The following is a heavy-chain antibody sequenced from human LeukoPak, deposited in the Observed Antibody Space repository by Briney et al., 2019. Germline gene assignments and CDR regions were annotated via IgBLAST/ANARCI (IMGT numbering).Heavy chain of an antibody. J-gene: IGHJ4*02. V-gene: IGHV3-20*04. D-gene: IGHD6-19*01. CDR2: INWNGSST. Sequence: PGGSLRLSCAASGFTFDDYGMSWVRHPPGKGLDWVSGINWNGSSTGYADSVKGRFTISRDNTMNSLYLQMNSQRAERTALYYCARDRGGLSSGWHFDYSGQGTLVTVSS. CDR1: GFTFDDYG. CDR3: ARDRGGLSSGWHFDY.